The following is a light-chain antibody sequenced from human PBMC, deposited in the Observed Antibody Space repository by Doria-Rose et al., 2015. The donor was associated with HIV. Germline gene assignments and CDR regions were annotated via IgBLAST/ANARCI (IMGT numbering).Light chain of an antibody. CDR3: SSRDSSANHVL. Sequence: VVTQEPAVSVALRQTVRITCQGDSLRSSYASWYQQKPGQAPILVIYGKNNRPSGIPDRFSGSSSGNTASLTITGAQAEDGADYYCSSRDSSANHVLFGGGTKVTVL. V-gene: IGLV3-19*01. J-gene: IGLJ2*01. CDR2: GKN. CDR1: SLRSSY.